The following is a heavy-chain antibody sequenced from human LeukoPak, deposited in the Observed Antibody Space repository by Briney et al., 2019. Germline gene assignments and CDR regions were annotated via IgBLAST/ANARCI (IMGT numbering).Heavy chain of an antibody. V-gene: IGHV4-31*03. CDR2: IYYSGST. Sequence: SETLSLTGTVFGGSISSGGYYWSWIRQHPGKGLEWIGYIYYSGSTYYNPSLKSRVTISVDTSKNQFSLKLSSVTAADTAVYYCARLRVQLERRSFLYYYYYMDVWGKGTTVTVSS. CDR1: GGSISSGGYY. J-gene: IGHJ6*03. CDR3: ARLRVQLERRSFLYYYYYMDV. D-gene: IGHD1-1*01.